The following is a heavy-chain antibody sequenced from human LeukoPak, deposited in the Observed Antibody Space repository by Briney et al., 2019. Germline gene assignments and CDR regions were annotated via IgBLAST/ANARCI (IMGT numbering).Heavy chain of an antibody. V-gene: IGHV3-53*01. CDR3: ARDSDSGYGPFAS. Sequence: GGSLRLSCAASGFTVSNNYMSWVRQAPGKGLEWVSVTHSGGTTNYADSVQGRLTISRDNSKTTVYLHMNSLRAEDTAVYYCARDSDSGYGPFASWGQGTLVTVSS. D-gene: IGHD5-12*01. CDR1: GFTVSNNY. CDR2: THSGGTT. J-gene: IGHJ4*02.